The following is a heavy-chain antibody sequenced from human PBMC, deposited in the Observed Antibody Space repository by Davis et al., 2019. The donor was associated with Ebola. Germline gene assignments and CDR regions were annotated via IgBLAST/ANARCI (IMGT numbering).Heavy chain of an antibody. CDR2: IYPGDSDT. CDR3: ARRRNIWGSYRYTGGYFQH. D-gene: IGHD3-16*02. V-gene: IGHV5-51*01. CDR1: GYSFTSYW. Sequence: SLKISCQGSGYSFTSYWIGWVRQMPGKGLEWMGIIYPGDSDTRYSPSFQGQVTISADKSISTAYLQWSSLKASDTAMYYCARRRNIWGSYRYTGGYFQHWGQGTLVTVSS. J-gene: IGHJ1*01.